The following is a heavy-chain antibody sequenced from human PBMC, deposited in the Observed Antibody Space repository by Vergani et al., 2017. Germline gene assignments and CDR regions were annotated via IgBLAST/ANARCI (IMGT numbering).Heavy chain of an antibody. J-gene: IGHJ4*02. CDR1: GYTSTANY. Sequence: QVQLVQSGAEVKKPGASVKVSCKASGYTSTANYMNWVRQAPGQGLEWMGWINPNSGGTKYAQKYQGSVTRTRDTSISTAYMELSRLRSENTAVYYCAREWTYGAWEDDFDYWGQGTLVTVSS. CDR2: INPNSGGT. V-gene: IGHV1-2*02. CDR3: AREWTYGAWEDDFDY. D-gene: IGHD1-26*01.